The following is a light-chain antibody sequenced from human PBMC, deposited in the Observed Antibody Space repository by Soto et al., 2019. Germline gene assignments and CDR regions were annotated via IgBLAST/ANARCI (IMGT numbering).Light chain of an antibody. V-gene: IGKV1-5*03. CDR1: QTISSW. CDR3: QQSYSTFGT. J-gene: IGKJ1*01. Sequence: DIQMTQSPSTLSGSVGDRVTITCRASQTISSWLAWYQQKPGKAPKLLIYKASTLKSGVPSRFSGSGSGTEFTLTISSLQPDDFATYYCQQSYSTFGTFGQGTKVDIK. CDR2: KAS.